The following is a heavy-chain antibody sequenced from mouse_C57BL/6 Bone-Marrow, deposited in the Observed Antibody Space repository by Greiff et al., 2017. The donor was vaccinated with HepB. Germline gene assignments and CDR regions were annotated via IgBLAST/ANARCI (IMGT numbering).Heavy chain of an antibody. V-gene: IGHV5-16*01. CDR2: INYDGSST. Sequence: VQRVESAGGLVQPGSSMKLSCTASGFTFSDYYMAWVRQVPEKGLEWVANINYDGSSTYYLDSLKSRFIISRDNAKNILYLQMSSLKSEDTATYYCARDLDYFDYWGQGTTLTVSS. J-gene: IGHJ2*01. CDR1: GFTFSDYY. CDR3: ARDLDYFDY.